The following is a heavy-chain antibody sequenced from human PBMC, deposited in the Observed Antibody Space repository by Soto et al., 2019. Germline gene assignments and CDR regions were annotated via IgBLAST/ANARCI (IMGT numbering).Heavy chain of an antibody. CDR2: MNPNSGNT. Sequence: ASVKVSCKASGYTFTSYDINWVRQATGQRLEWMGCMNPNSGNTGYAQKFQGRVTMTRNTSISTAYMELSSLRSEDTAVYYCARGAFTMVRGVEGKETSYYYYMDVWGKGTTVTDSS. D-gene: IGHD3-10*01. CDR1: GYTFTSYD. J-gene: IGHJ6*03. CDR3: ARGAFTMVRGVEGKETSYYYYMDV. V-gene: IGHV1-8*01.